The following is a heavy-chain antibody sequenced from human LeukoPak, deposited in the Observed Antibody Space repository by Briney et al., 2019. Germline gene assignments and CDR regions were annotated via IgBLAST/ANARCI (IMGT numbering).Heavy chain of an antibody. V-gene: IGHV4-31*03. D-gene: IGHD3-22*01. CDR2: IYYSGST. J-gene: IGHJ3*02. CDR3: ARDLYYDSSGYSGGDAFDI. Sequence: SQTLSLTCTVSGGSISSGGYYWRWIRQHPGKGLEWIGYIYYSGSTYYNPSLKSRVTISVDMSKNQFSLKLSSVTAADTAVYYCARDLYYDSSGYSGGDAFDIWGQGTMVTVSS. CDR1: GGSISSGGYY.